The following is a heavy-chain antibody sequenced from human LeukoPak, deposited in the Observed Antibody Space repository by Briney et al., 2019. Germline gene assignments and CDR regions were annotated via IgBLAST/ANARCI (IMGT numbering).Heavy chain of an antibody. CDR3: ARRRHYYDSSGYRSAFDY. CDR2: INPNSGGT. CDR1: GYTFTVYY. J-gene: IGHJ4*02. Sequence: ASVTVSCKASGYTFTVYYMHWVRQAPGQGLEWMGWINPNSGGTNYAQKFQGRVTMTRDTSISTAYMELSRLRSDDTAVYYCARRRHYYDSSGYRSAFDYWGQGTLVTVSS. D-gene: IGHD3-22*01. V-gene: IGHV1-2*02.